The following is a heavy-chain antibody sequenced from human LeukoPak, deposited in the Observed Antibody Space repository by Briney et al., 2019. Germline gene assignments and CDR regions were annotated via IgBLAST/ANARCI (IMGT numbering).Heavy chain of an antibody. CDR3: ARDLNRDWFDP. D-gene: IGHD1-14*01. CDR1: GGSFSDYY. J-gene: IGHJ5*02. Sequence: SETLSLTCAVYGGSFSDYYWSWIRQPPGKGLEWIGEINHSGSTNYNPSLKSRVTISVDTSKNQFSLKLSSVTAADTAVYYCARDLNRDWFDPWGQGTLVTVSS. CDR2: INHSGST. V-gene: IGHV4-34*01.